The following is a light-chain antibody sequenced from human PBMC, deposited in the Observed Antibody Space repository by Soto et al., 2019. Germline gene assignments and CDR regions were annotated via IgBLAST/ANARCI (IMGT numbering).Light chain of an antibody. J-gene: IGLJ3*02. CDR1: SSDVGAYKY. CDR2: DVS. CDR3: TSYTSSDTGV. Sequence: QSVLTQPASVSGSPGQSITISCTGTSSDVGAYKYVSWYQKHPGKAPSLMIYDVSNRPSGVSNRFSGSKSGNTASLTISGLQADDESDYYCTSYTSSDTGVFGGGTKLTVL. V-gene: IGLV2-14*03.